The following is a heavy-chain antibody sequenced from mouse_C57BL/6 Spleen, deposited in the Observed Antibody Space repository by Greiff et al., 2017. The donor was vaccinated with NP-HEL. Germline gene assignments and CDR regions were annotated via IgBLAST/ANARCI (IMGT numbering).Heavy chain of an antibody. CDR3: ARHEGYYYGSSYWYFDV. CDR1: GFTFSSYG. D-gene: IGHD1-1*01. J-gene: IGHJ1*03. CDR2: ISSGGSYT. V-gene: IGHV5-6*01. Sequence: EVKLMESGGDLVKPGGSLKLSCAASGFTFSSYGMSWVRQTPDKRLEWVATISSGGSYTYYPDSVKGRFTISRDNDKNTLYLQMSSLKSEDTAMYYCARHEGYYYGSSYWYFDVWGTGTTVTVSS.